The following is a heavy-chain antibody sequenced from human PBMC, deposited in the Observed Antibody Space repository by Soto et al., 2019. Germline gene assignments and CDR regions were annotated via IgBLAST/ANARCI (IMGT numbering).Heavy chain of an antibody. CDR3: ARAYGGYADY. D-gene: IGHD5-12*01. CDR1: GDSISTYY. CDR2: IYYSGST. Sequence: SETLSLTCTVSGDSISTYYWSCIRQPPGKGLEWIGYIYYSGSTNYNPSLKSRVTISVDTSKNQFSLKLSSVTAADTAVYYCARAYGGYADYWGQGALVTVSS. V-gene: IGHV4-59*01. J-gene: IGHJ4*02.